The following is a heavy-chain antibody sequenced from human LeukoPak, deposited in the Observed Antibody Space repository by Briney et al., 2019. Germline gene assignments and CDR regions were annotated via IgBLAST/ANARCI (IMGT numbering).Heavy chain of an antibody. CDR1: GGSISSYY. D-gene: IGHD3-10*01. V-gene: IGHV4-59*01. J-gene: IGHJ4*02. CDR2: IYYSGST. CDR3: ARDDGYYGSGSYKPLGY. Sequence: SETLSLTCTVSGGSISSYYWSWIRQPPGKGPEWIGYIYYSGSTNYNPSLKSRVTISVDTSKNQFSLKLSSVTAADTAVYYCARDDGYYGSGSYKPLGYWGQGTLVTVSS.